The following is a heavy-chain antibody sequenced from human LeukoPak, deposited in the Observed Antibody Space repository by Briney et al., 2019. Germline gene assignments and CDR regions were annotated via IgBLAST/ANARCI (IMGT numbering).Heavy chain of an antibody. CDR3: AKVGEQWLVPSFFDY. Sequence: GGSLRLSCAASGFTVSSNEMSWVRQAPGKGLEWVSAISGSGGSTYYADSVKGRFTISRDNSKNTLYLQMNSLRAEDTAVYYCAKVGEQWLVPSFFDYWGQGTLVTVSS. CDR2: ISGSGGST. D-gene: IGHD6-19*01. CDR1: GFTVSSNE. V-gene: IGHV3-23*01. J-gene: IGHJ4*02.